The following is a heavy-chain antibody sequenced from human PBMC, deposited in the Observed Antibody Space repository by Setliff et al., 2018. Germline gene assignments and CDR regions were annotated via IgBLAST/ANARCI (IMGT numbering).Heavy chain of an antibody. J-gene: IGHJ4*02. CDR1: GFTFSSYA. V-gene: IGHV3-23*01. Sequence: PGGSLRLSCAASGFTFSSYAMSWVRQTPGKGLEWVSGISGSGSTIYYADSVKGRFTISRDNAKTSLYLQMNSLRVEDTALYYCAKSSGSSSATNLEYLGPGTLVTVSS. CDR3: AKSSGSSSATNLEY. D-gene: IGHD3-10*01. CDR2: ISGSGSTI.